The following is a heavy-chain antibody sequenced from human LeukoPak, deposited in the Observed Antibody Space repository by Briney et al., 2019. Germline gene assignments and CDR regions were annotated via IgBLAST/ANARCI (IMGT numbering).Heavy chain of an antibody. V-gene: IGHV3-30*02. CDR1: GFTFSSYG. Sequence: PGGSLRLSCAASGFTFSSYGMHWVRQAPGKGLEWVAFMLYDGSDKYYVDSVKGRFTISRDNSKNTLYLQMNSLRAEDTAVYYCAKDERTYYASGTLISSAIDYWGQGTLVTVSS. D-gene: IGHD3-10*01. CDR3: AKDERTYYASGTLISSAIDY. CDR2: MLYDGSDK. J-gene: IGHJ4*02.